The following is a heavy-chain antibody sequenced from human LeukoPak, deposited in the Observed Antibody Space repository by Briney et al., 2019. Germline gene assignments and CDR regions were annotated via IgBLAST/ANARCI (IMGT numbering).Heavy chain of an antibody. D-gene: IGHD2-21*02. Sequence: GASVKVSCKASGYTFTSYGISWVRQAPGQGLEWMGGFDPEDGETIYAQKFQGRVTMTEDTSTDTAYMELSSLRSEDTAVYYCATAGRGKRRPYCGGDCSHGAFDIWGQGTMVTVSS. CDR2: FDPEDGET. V-gene: IGHV1-24*01. CDR3: ATAGRGKRRPYCGGDCSHGAFDI. J-gene: IGHJ3*02. CDR1: GYTFTSYG.